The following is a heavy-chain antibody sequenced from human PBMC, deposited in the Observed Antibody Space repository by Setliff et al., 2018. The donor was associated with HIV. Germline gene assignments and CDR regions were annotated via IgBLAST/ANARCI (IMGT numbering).Heavy chain of an antibody. CDR1: GYTFTNYG. V-gene: IGHV1-18*01. CDR3: ARADPFVTERSHDFGGNSGGWFDP. D-gene: IGHD4-17*01. Sequence: ASVKVSCKASGYTFTNYGISWVRQAPGQGLEWMGWISTYNGNKHYAQKLQGRVTMTTDTSTSTAYMELSSLRSEDTAVYYCARADPFVTERSHDFGGNSGGWFDPWGQGTLVTVSS. CDR2: ISTYNGNK. J-gene: IGHJ5*02.